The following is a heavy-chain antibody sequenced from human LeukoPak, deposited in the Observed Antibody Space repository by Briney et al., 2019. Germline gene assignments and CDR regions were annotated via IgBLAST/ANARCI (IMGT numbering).Heavy chain of an antibody. J-gene: IGHJ3*01. V-gene: IGHV4-30-4*01. CDR2: IYYSGST. Sequence: SETLSLTCTVSGGSISSGDYYWSWIRQPPGKGLEWIGYIYYSGSTYYNPSLKSRVTISVDTSKNQFSLKLSSVTAADTAVYYCARDPAGGTYDLWGQGTMVTVSS. CDR3: ARDPAGGTYDL. CDR1: GGSISSGDYY.